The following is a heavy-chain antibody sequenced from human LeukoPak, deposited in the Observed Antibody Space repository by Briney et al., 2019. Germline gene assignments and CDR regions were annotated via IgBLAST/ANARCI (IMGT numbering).Heavy chain of an antibody. J-gene: IGHJ4*02. V-gene: IGHV3-23*01. CDR3: AKDMYSGNFASFDY. Sequence: PGGSLRLSCAPSGFTFSSYAMSWVRQAPGNGLEWVAAVSGSGGSTYYADSVKGRFTISRDNSKNTLYLQMNSLRAEDTAVYYCAKDMYSGNFASFDYWGQGTLVTVSS. CDR2: VSGSGGST. CDR1: GFTFSSYA. D-gene: IGHD1-26*01.